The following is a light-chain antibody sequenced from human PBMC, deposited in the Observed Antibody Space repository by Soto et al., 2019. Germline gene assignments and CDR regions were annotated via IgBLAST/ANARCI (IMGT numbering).Light chain of an antibody. CDR3: QQYIYWPPYT. J-gene: IGKJ2*01. V-gene: IGKV3-15*01. CDR1: QTVSRS. CDR2: GAS. Sequence: VVLRQSPATLSVSPGERATLSCRASQTVSRSLAWYQQRPGQAPRLLIYGASTRATGVSDRFSGSASGPDFSLTISTLQSQDFAVSYCQQYIYWPPYTFRPGTKVDIK.